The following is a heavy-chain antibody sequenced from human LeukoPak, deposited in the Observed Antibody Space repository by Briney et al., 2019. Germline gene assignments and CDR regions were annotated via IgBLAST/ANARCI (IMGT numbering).Heavy chain of an antibody. CDR1: GGSISSYY. D-gene: IGHD3-16*02. Sequence: PSETLSLTCTVSGGSISSYYWSWIRQPPGKGLEWIGYISYSGSTNYNPSLKSRVTISVDTSKNQFSLKLSSVTAADTAVYYCARNVWGSYPTFEDYWGQGTLVTVSS. CDR2: ISYSGST. J-gene: IGHJ4*02. CDR3: ARNVWGSYPTFEDY. V-gene: IGHV4-59*01.